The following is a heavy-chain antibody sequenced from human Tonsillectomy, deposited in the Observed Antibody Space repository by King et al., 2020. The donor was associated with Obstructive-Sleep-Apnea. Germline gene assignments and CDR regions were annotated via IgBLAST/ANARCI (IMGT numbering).Heavy chain of an antibody. Sequence: QLVQSGAEVKKPGASVKVSCKASGYTFMTYGITWVRQAPGQGLEWMGWISTYNGNTNYAQKVQDRVTMTTDTSTITAYMELRSLRSDDTAVYYCARDHLGDYVEGYYYAYGMDVWGQGTTVTVSS. V-gene: IGHV1-18*01. CDR1: GYTFMTYG. CDR2: ISTYNGNT. D-gene: IGHD4-17*01. CDR3: ARDHLGDYVEGYYYAYGMDV. J-gene: IGHJ6*02.